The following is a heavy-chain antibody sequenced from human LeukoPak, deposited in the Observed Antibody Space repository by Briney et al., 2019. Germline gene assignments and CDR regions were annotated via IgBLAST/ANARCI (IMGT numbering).Heavy chain of an antibody. Sequence: ASVKVSCKASGYTFTGYYMHWVRQAPGQGLEWMGRINPNSGGTNYAQKFRGRVTMTRDTSISTAYMELSRLRSDDTAVYYCARDAPLTYYYDSSGYYYEDYWGQGTLVTVSS. CDR3: ARDAPLTYYYDSSGYYYEDY. CDR1: GYTFTGYY. CDR2: INPNSGGT. D-gene: IGHD3-22*01. J-gene: IGHJ4*02. V-gene: IGHV1-2*06.